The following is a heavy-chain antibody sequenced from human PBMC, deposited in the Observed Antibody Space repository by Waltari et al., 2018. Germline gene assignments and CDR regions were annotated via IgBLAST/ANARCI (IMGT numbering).Heavy chain of an antibody. D-gene: IGHD6-19*01. Sequence: EVQLLESGGGLVQPGGSLRLSCAASGFTFSSYAMSWVRQAPGKGLEWVSAISGIGGSTYDADSVKGRLTISRDNSKNTLYLQMNSLRAEDTAVYYCAKEDSSGWRPPTFDYWGQGTLVTVSS. V-gene: IGHV3-23*01. CDR1: GFTFSSYA. J-gene: IGHJ4*02. CDR2: ISGIGGST. CDR3: AKEDSSGWRPPTFDY.